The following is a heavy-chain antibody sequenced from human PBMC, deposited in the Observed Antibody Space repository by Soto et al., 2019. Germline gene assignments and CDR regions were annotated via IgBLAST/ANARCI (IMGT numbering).Heavy chain of an antibody. V-gene: IGHV5-51*03. CDR1: GFIFTDYW. CDR3: ARLECTQCSIDH. CDR2: VYPADSDT. J-gene: IGHJ4*02. Sequence: EVQLVQSGTEVKKPGESLKISCKGSGFIFTDYWIAWMRQVPGKGLEWMGIVYPADSDTRHSPSFQGHVTISGDKSITTAYLQWSSLKASDTAMYYCARLECTQCSIDHWGQGTLVTVSS. D-gene: IGHD2-2*01.